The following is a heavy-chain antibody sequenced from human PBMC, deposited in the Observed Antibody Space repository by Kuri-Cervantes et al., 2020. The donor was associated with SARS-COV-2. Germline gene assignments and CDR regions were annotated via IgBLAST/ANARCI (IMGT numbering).Heavy chain of an antibody. CDR2: ISTSGAIT. V-gene: IGHV3-23*01. J-gene: IGHJ5*02. D-gene: IGHD3-22*01. CDR1: GFTFSSYG. Sequence: LSLTCAASGFTFSSYGMTWVRQAPGRGLEWVSVISTSGAITDYADSAKGRFTISRDNSKNTVYLQMNSLRVEDTAVYYCAKRGYSDTSGYLGSCNSWGQGTLVTVSS. CDR3: AKRGYSDTSGYLGSCNS.